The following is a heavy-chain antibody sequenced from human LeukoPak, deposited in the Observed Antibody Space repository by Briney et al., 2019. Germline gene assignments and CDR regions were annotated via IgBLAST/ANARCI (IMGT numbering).Heavy chain of an antibody. V-gene: IGHV1-69*04. CDR3: ARDQKVRYGMDV. Sequence: SVRVSCRASGGTFSSYAISWVRQAPGQGLEWMGRIIPIFGIANYAQKFQGRVTITADKSTSTAYMELSSLRSEDTAVYYCARDQKVRYGMDVWGQGTTVTVSS. J-gene: IGHJ6*02. D-gene: IGHD3-10*01. CDR2: IIPIFGIA. CDR1: GGTFSSYA.